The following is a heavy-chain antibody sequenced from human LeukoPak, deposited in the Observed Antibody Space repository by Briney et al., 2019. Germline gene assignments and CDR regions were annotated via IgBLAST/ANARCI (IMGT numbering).Heavy chain of an antibody. CDR3: ARDTVLLWFGGETDY. Sequence: PGGSLRLSCAASGFTFSSYAMSWVRQAPGKGLEWVSAISGGKSSTYYADSVKGRFTISRDNSKNTLYLQMNSLRAEDTAVYYCARDTVLLWFGGETDYWGQGTLVTVSS. J-gene: IGHJ4*02. D-gene: IGHD3-10*01. CDR2: ISGGKSST. V-gene: IGHV3-23*01. CDR1: GFTFSSYA.